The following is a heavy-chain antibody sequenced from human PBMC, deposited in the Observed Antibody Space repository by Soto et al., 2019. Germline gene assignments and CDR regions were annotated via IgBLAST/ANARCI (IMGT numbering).Heavy chain of an antibody. CDR3: ARERVEMATIRAEEFDY. Sequence: KPSETLSLTCAVSGYSISSGYYWGWIRQPPGKGLEWIGSIYHSGSTYYNPSLKSRVTISVDTSKNQFSLKLSSVTAADTAVYYCARERVEMATIRAEEFDYWGQGTLVTVSS. CDR2: IYHSGST. J-gene: IGHJ4*02. V-gene: IGHV4-38-2*02. D-gene: IGHD5-12*01. CDR1: GYSISSGYY.